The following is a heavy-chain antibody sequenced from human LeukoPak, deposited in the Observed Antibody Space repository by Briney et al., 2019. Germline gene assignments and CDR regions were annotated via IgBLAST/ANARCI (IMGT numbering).Heavy chain of an antibody. J-gene: IGHJ5*02. CDR3: IRDFRSADL. Sequence: PGGSLRLSCIASGFTFSNYWMHWVRQPPGKGLVWVSRIYVDGRTTNYADSVKGRFTVSRDNAKNTVYLEMNSLSVEDTATYYCIRDFRSADLWGQGTLVTVTS. V-gene: IGHV3-74*01. CDR1: GFTFSNYW. CDR2: IYVDGRTT.